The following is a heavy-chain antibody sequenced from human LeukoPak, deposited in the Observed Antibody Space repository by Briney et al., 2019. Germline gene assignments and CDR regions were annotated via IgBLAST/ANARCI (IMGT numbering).Heavy chain of an antibody. D-gene: IGHD6-13*01. CDR1: GDSFSSNSAA. V-gene: IGHV6-1*01. CDR2: TYYRSKWYN. J-gene: IGHJ4*02. CDR3: ARGDSSWYYFDY. Sequence: SQTLSLTCAISGDSFSSNSAAWNWIRPSPSSGLEWLGRTYYRSKWYNDYAVSVKSRITINPDTSKNQFSLQLNSVTPEDTAVYYCARGDSSWYYFDYWGQGTLVTVSS.